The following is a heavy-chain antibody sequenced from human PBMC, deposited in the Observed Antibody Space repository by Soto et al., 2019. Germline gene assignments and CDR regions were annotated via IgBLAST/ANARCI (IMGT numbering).Heavy chain of an antibody. CDR3: TRDRLITMAQFDY. CDR1: GFTFSNAW. CDR2: IKSETDGGTT. J-gene: IGHJ4*02. V-gene: IGHV3-15*01. Sequence: GGSLRLSCAASGFTFSNAWMSWVRQAPGKGLEWVGRIKSETDGGTTDYAAPVKGRFTISRDDSKNTLYLQMNSLKTEDTAVYYCTRDRLITMAQFDYWGQGTLVTVSS. D-gene: IGHD3-10*01.